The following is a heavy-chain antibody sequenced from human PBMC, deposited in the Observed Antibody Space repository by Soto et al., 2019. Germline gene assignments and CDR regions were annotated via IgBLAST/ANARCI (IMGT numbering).Heavy chain of an antibody. CDR2: LKPDNGGT. J-gene: IGHJ6*02. CDR1: GYTFTGHY. Sequence: QVQSVQSGAEAKPPGASVKVSCKASGYTFTGHYMHWVRQVSGRRLEFLGWLKPDNGGTYYAPKFQGRVTFTRDTSNTIAYMEMSGLHSDDTAVYFCARDLCPLGSGSPCPTFGMDVWGQGTTVAVTS. D-gene: IGHD3-10*01. V-gene: IGHV1-2*02. CDR3: ARDLCPLGSGSPCPTFGMDV.